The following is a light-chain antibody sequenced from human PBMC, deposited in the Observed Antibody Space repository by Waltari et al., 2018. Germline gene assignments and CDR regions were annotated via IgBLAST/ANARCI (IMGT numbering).Light chain of an antibody. J-gene: IGKJ1*01. CDR1: QSVSGSR. Sequence: DIVLTQSPGTLSLSPGERATLSCRASQSVSGSRLAWYQQRPGQAPRLLIDGASNRATCIPDRVSGSGSGTDFTLTISRLDPEDFAVYYCLQYGGSPRTFGQGTKVEI. V-gene: IGKV3-20*01. CDR2: GAS. CDR3: LQYGGSPRT.